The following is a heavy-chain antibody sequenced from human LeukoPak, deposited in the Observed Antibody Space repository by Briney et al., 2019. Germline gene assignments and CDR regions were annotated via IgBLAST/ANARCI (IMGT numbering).Heavy chain of an antibody. Sequence: ASVKVSCKASVYTFTGYYIHWVRQAPGQGLEWMGWINPNSAGTSYAQKFQGRVTMVRDTSITTAYMELSSLRSDDTAVYYCARSTYCSSSSCYGLDDWGQGTTATVSS. CDR3: ARSTYCSSSSCYGLDD. D-gene: IGHD2-2*01. CDR1: VYTFTGYY. V-gene: IGHV1-2*02. J-gene: IGHJ6*02. CDR2: INPNSAGT.